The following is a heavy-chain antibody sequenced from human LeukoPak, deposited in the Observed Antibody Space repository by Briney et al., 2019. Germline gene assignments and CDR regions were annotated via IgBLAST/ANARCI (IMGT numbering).Heavy chain of an antibody. CDR1: GGSFSGYY. CDR3: ARGRSIAARRPRWFDP. V-gene: IGHV4-34*01. Sequence: SETLSLTCAVYGGSFSGYYWSWIRLPPGKGLGWIGEINHSGSTNYNPSLKSRVTISVDTSKNQFSLKLSSVTAADTAVYYCARGRSIAARRPRWFDPWGQGTLVTVSS. D-gene: IGHD6-6*01. J-gene: IGHJ5*02. CDR2: INHSGST.